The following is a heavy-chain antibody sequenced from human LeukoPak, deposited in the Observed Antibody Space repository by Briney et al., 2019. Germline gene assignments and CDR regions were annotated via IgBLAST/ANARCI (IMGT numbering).Heavy chain of an antibody. Sequence: GGSLRLSCAASGFTFSSYAMSWVRQAPGKGLEWVSAISGSGGSTYYADSVKGRFTISRDNSKNTLYLQMYSLRAEDTAVYYCATQIDYDFWSGYYGYWGQGTLVTVSS. CDR3: ATQIDYDFWSGYYGY. J-gene: IGHJ4*02. CDR1: GFTFSSYA. V-gene: IGHV3-23*01. D-gene: IGHD3-3*01. CDR2: ISGSGGST.